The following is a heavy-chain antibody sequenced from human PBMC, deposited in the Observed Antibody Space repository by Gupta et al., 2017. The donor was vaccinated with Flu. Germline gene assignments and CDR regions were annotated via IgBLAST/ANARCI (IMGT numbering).Heavy chain of an antibody. CDR3: ARGQTVIGWDNWFDP. V-gene: IGHV3-74*01. D-gene: IGHD4-4*01. CDR2: INGDGNHI. CDR1: GFTFSSYW. J-gene: IGHJ5*02. Sequence: GFTFSSYWMHWVRQAPGKGLLWVSRINGDGNHITYADSVQGRVTVSRDNAKNTLYLQLNNLTDEDTAVYYCARGQTVIGWDNWFDPWGRGTLVIVSS.